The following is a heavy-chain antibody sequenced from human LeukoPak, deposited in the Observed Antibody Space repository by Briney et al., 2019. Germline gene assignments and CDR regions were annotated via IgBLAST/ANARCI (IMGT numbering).Heavy chain of an antibody. Sequence: NPGGSLRLSCAASGFSVSDYSISWIRQSPGKGPEWISYVMSGRGSTNYADSVKGRFTISRDNAKNSVALQLDGLRADDTAVYFCTRERRGSYYAFESWGQGTLVTVSS. V-gene: IGHV3-11*05. CDR1: GFSVSDYS. J-gene: IGHJ4*02. CDR2: VMSGRGST. D-gene: IGHD3-16*01. CDR3: TRERRGSYYAFES.